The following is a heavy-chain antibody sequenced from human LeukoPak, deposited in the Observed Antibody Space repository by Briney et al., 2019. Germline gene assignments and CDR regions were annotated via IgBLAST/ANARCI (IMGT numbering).Heavy chain of an antibody. CDR1: GFTFGTYW. V-gene: IGHV3-74*01. CDR2: INSDGGTT. CDR3: ATDYYVSGSYYRLSY. Sequence: PGGSLRLSCGASGFTFGTYWMHWVRQAPGKGLVWVSGINSDGGTTTYADSVKGRFTISRDNAKNTLYLQMNNLRAEDTAIYYCATDYYVSGSYYRLSYWGQGTLVTVSS. D-gene: IGHD3-10*01. J-gene: IGHJ4*02.